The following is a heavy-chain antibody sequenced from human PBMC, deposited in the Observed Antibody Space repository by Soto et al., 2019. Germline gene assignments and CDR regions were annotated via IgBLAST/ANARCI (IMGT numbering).Heavy chain of an antibody. Sequence: SETLSLTCTVSGGSISSGGYYWSWIRQHPGKGLEWIGYIYYSGSTYYNPSLKSRVTISVDTSKNQFSLKLSSVTAADTAVYYCARDDRLMEYGMDVWGQGTTVTVSS. J-gene: IGHJ6*02. CDR1: GGSISSGGYY. CDR2: IYYSGST. CDR3: ARDDRLMEYGMDV. V-gene: IGHV4-31*03. D-gene: IGHD3-16*01.